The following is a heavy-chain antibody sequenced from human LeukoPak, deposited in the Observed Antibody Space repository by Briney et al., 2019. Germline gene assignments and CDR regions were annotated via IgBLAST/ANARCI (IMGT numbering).Heavy chain of an antibody. CDR1: GFTFSSYA. D-gene: IGHD6-13*01. CDR2: ISSSSSYI. Sequence: GGSLRLSCAASGFTFSSYAMSWVRQAPGKGLEWVSSISSSSSYIYYADSVKGRFTISRDNAKNSLYLQMNSLRAEDTAVYYCASSIAAAWYLNSFDYWGQGTLVTVSS. J-gene: IGHJ4*02. CDR3: ASSIAAAWYLNSFDY. V-gene: IGHV3-21*01.